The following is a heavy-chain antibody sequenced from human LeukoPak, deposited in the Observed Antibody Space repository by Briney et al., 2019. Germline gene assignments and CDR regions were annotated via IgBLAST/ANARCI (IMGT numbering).Heavy chain of an antibody. D-gene: IGHD6-13*01. CDR3: ARGTAAAANRNWFDS. Sequence: PGGSLRLTCAASGFTFSNFAMSWVRQAPGKGLEWVSSMSVSAESTFYADSVKGRFTISRDNSKSTLYLQMNSLRAEDTAVYFCARGTAAAANRNWFDSWGQGTLVTVSS. CDR1: GFTFSNFA. V-gene: IGHV3-23*01. CDR2: MSVSAEST. J-gene: IGHJ5*01.